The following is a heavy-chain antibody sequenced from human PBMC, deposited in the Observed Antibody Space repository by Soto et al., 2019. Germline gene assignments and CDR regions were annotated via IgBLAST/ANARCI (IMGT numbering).Heavy chain of an antibody. V-gene: IGHV1-18*01. Sequence: APVKVSCKASGYTFTSYGISWVRQAPGQGLEWMGWISAYNGDTNYAQHLQGRVTMTTDTSTSTVYMELRSLRSDDTAVYYCAREYSSSWYRWFNPWGQGTLVTVSS. J-gene: IGHJ5*02. CDR2: ISAYNGDT. CDR1: GYTFTSYG. CDR3: AREYSSSWYRWFNP. D-gene: IGHD6-13*01.